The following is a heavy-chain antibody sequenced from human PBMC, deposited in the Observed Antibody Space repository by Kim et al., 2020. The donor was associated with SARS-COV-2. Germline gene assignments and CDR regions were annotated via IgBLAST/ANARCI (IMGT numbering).Heavy chain of an antibody. CDR1: GGSISSYY. Sequence: SETLSLTCTVSGGSISSYYWSWIRQPPGKGLEWIGYIYYSGSTNYNPSLKSRVTISVDTSKIQFSLKLTSVTTADTAVYYCARRKGATEAGGFDVWGQGTMVTVSS. CDR2: IYYSGST. J-gene: IGHJ3*01. V-gene: IGHV4-59*08. D-gene: IGHD2-15*01. CDR3: ARRKGATEAGGFDV.